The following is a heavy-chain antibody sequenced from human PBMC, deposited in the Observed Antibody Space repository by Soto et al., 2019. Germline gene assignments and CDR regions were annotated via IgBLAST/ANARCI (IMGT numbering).Heavy chain of an antibody. CDR3: VKVAVVGAMYYLDY. CDR2: ISGSDGST. D-gene: IGHD1-26*01. V-gene: IGHV3-23*01. J-gene: IGHJ4*02. CDR1: GFTFSSYA. Sequence: EVQLLESGGGLVQPGGSLRLSCAASGFTFSSYAMTWVRQAPGKGLDWVSAISGSDGSTYYAESVRGRFTISRDNSKNTLYLQMNSLGAEDTAIYYCVKVAVVGAMYYLDYWGQGTLVTVSS.